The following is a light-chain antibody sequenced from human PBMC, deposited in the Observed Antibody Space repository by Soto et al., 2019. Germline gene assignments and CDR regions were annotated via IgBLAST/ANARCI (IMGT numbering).Light chain of an antibody. CDR3: QQSFTTPLT. V-gene: IGKV1-5*01. J-gene: IGKJ4*01. Sequence: DIQMSQSPASVSPSVGDRVTITCRASRSISDWLAWYQQKPGKAPELLIFDASNLKSGVSSRFSGSGSGTEFTLTISRLQPDDVATYFCQQSFTTPLTFGGGTKVDIK. CDR1: RSISDW. CDR2: DAS.